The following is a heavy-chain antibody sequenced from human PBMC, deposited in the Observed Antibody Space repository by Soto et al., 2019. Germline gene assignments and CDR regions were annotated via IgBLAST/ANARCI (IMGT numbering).Heavy chain of an antibody. Sequence: VKVSCKASGYTFTSCQVHWVRQAPGQGLQWMGIINPSGGSTSYAQEVQGRVTLTRNMSTSTVYMEMSSLRSEDTAVYYCATRGNNFGLDYWGPGTLVTVSS. CDR3: ATRGNNFGLDY. V-gene: IGHV1-46*04. CDR2: INPSGGST. D-gene: IGHD5-18*01. J-gene: IGHJ4*02. CDR1: GYTFTSCQ.